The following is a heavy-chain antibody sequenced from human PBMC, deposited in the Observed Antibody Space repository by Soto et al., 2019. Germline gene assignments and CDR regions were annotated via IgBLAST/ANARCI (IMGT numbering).Heavy chain of an antibody. CDR1: GFTFSGSA. J-gene: IGHJ4*02. V-gene: IGHV3-73*01. CDR2: IRSKANSYAT. Sequence: EVQLVESGGGLVQPGGSLKLSCAASGFTFSGSAMHWVRQASGKGLEWVGRIRSKANSYATAYAASVKGRFTISRDDSKNTAYLQMNSLKTEHTAVYYCTRDLGGYDYWGQGTLVTVSS. D-gene: IGHD5-12*01. CDR3: TRDLGGYDY.